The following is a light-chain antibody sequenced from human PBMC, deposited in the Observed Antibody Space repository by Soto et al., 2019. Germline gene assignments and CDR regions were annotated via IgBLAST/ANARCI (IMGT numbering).Light chain of an antibody. CDR3: QHYNSYFPWM. CDR1: QTISSW. J-gene: IGKJ1*01. Sequence: DIQMTQSPSTLSGSVGDRVTITCRASQTISSWLAWYQQKPGKAPKLLIYKASTLKSGVPSRFSGSGSGTEFTLTISSLQPDDFATYYCQHYNSYFPWMFGQGTKVDIK. V-gene: IGKV1-5*03. CDR2: KAS.